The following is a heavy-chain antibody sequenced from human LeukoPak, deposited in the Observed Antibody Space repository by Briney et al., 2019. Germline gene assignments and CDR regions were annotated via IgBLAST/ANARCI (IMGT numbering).Heavy chain of an antibody. Sequence: GGSLRLSCAASGFTFSSFAMHWVRQAPDKGLEWVAFISYDGTNKYYADSVRGRFTISRDNSKNTLYLQMNSLRAEDTAVYYCARDYYYDSSGSDAFDIWGQGTMVTVSS. D-gene: IGHD3-22*01. CDR2: ISYDGTNK. V-gene: IGHV3-30-3*01. J-gene: IGHJ3*02. CDR1: GFTFSSFA. CDR3: ARDYYYDSSGSDAFDI.